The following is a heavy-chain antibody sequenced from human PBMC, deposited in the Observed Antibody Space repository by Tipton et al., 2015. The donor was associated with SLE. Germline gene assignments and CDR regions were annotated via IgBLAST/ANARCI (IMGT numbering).Heavy chain of an antibody. J-gene: IGHJ4*02. V-gene: IGHV4-61*02. Sequence: TLSLTCTVSGDSINNDNYSWSWIRQPAGKGLEWIGRIYASGGTHYNPSLKSRVSISVDTSKNQFSLNLNSVTAADTAVYYCARELDFWSGHFDYWGQGTLVTVSS. CDR3: ARELDFWSGHFDY. D-gene: IGHD3-3*01. CDR2: IYASGGT. CDR1: GDSINNDNYS.